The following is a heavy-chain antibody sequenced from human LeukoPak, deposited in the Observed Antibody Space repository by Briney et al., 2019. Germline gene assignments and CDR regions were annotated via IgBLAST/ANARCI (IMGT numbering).Heavy chain of an antibody. J-gene: IGHJ4*02. D-gene: IGHD2-15*01. CDR1: GYTLTSYG. V-gene: IGHV1-18*01. CDR2: ISAYNGNT. Sequence: GASVKVSCKASGYTLTSYGISWVRQAPGQGLEWMGWISAYNGNTNYAQKLQGRVTMTTDTSTSTAYMELRSLRSDDTAVYYCARVARASGGSCYDYWGQGTLVTVSS. CDR3: ARVARASGGSCYDY.